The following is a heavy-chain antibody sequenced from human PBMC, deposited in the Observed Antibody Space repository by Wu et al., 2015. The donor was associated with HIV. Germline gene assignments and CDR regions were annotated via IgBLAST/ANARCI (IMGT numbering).Heavy chain of an antibody. J-gene: IGHJ4*02. Sequence: QVQLQQWGAGLLKPSETLSLTCAVYGVSLSGYYWTWIRQSPGKDLEWIGEINHSVKTVYNPSLQSRVTVSVDTAKNQFSLKLRSVTAADTAVYYCARSVGATYFDFWGQGTLVTVYS. V-gene: IGHV4-34*01. CDR1: GVSLSGYY. CDR2: INHSVKT. CDR3: ARSVGATYFDF. D-gene: IGHD1-26*01.